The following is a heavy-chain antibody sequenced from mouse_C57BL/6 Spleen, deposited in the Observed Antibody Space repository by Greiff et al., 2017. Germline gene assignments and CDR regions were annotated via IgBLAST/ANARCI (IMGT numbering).Heavy chain of an antibody. CDR2: ISYSGST. Sequence: EVQLQESGPGMVKPSQSLSLTCTVTGYSITSGYDWHWIRHFPGNQLEWMGYISYSGSTNYNPSLKSRITITHDTSKNHFFLKLISVTTEDTATYYCASFYYEYDGSWFAYWGQGTLVTVSA. J-gene: IGHJ3*01. CDR3: ASFYYEYDGSWFAY. V-gene: IGHV3-1*01. D-gene: IGHD2-4*01. CDR1: GYSITSGYD.